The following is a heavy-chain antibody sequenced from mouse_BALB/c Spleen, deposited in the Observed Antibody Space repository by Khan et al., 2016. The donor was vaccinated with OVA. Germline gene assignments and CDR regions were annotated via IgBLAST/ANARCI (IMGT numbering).Heavy chain of an antibody. CDR1: GYTFTTYW. CDR2: INPASGYT. CDR3: ARDRIDY. J-gene: IGHJ2*01. V-gene: IGHV1-7*01. Sequence: QVRLVQSGTELAKPGASVTMSCKASGYTFTTYWMHWVKQRPGQGLEWMGYINPASGYTYYNEKFTDKATLSADKSSSTAYMQLSSLTSEDYAVYYCARDRIDYWGQGTTRTVSS.